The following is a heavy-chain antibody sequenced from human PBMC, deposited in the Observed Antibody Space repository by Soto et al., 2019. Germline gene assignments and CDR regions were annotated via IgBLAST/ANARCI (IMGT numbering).Heavy chain of an antibody. D-gene: IGHD2-2*01. V-gene: IGHV5-51*01. Sequence: EVQLVQSGAEVKKPGESLKISCKGSGYSFTSYWIGWVRQMPGKGLEWMGIIYPGDSDTRYSPSFQGQVTISADKSISTAYLQWSSLKASDTAMYYCARQLVVPAAMADYYYYYMDVWGKGTTVTVSS. CDR1: GYSFTSYW. CDR3: ARQLVVPAAMADYYYYYMDV. J-gene: IGHJ6*03. CDR2: IYPGDSDT.